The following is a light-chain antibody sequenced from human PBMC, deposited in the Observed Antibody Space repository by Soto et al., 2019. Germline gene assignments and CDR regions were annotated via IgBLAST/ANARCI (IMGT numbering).Light chain of an antibody. CDR3: QHYKSFPYT. CDR2: DAS. V-gene: IGKV1-5*01. Sequence: DIQMTQTPSTLAASVGDRVTITCRATEYIGYFLAWYQQAPGKAPQLLISDASKLQSGVPSRFSGSGAGTEFTLTITILQADDFATYYCQHYKSFPYTFGPGTKLDI. CDR1: EYIGYF. J-gene: IGKJ2*01.